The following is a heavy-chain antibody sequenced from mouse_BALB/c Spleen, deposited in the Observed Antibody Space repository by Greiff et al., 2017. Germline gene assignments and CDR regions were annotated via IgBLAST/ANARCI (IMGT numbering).Heavy chain of an antibody. V-gene: IGHV5-12-2*01. Sequence: EVKVVESGGGLVQPGGSLKLSCAASGFTFSSYTMSWVRQTPEKRLEWVAYISNGGGSTYYPDTVKGRFTISRDNAKNTLYLQMSSLKSEDTAMYYCARRDGSSLYYAMDYWGQGTSVTVSS. D-gene: IGHD1-1*01. CDR3: ARRDGSSLYYAMDY. CDR2: ISNGGGST. J-gene: IGHJ4*01. CDR1: GFTFSSYT.